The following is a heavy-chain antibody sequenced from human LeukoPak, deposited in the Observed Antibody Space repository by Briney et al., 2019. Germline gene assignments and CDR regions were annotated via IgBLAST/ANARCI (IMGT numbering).Heavy chain of an antibody. Sequence: GGSLRLSCAASGFTVSSNYMSWVRQAPGKGLEWVSVIYSGGSTYYADSVKGRFTISRDNSKNTLYLQMNSLRAEDTAVYYCARDQTYHYDSSGYYYYGMDVWGQGTTVTVSS. V-gene: IGHV3-66*01. CDR3: ARDQTYHYDSSGYYYYGMDV. CDR2: IYSGGST. J-gene: IGHJ6*02. D-gene: IGHD3-22*01. CDR1: GFTVSSNY.